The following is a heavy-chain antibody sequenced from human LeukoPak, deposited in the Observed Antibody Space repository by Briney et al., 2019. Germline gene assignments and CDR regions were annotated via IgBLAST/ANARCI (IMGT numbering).Heavy chain of an antibody. D-gene: IGHD6-13*01. CDR3: ARHSSSWYLYFDY. CDR1: GGSISSYY. CDR2: INTSGST. Sequence: SETLSLTCTVSGGSISSYYWSWIRQPPGKGLEWIGYINTSGSTDYNPSLKSRVTISVDTSKNQFSLKLSSVTAADTAVYYCARHSSSWYLYFDYWGQGTLVTVSS. V-gene: IGHV4-4*09. J-gene: IGHJ4*02.